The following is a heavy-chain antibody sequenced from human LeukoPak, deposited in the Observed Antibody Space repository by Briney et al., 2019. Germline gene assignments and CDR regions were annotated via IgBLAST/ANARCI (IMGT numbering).Heavy chain of an antibody. CDR1: GFTVSSNY. V-gene: IGHV3-53*01. Sequence: GGSLRLSCIASGFTVSSNYMNWVRQAPGKGLEWVSIIYVGGSTYYADSVKGRFTISRDNSKNTLYLQMNSLRVEDTAVYYYARDPYYDFWSGPRDGMDVWGQGTTVTVSS. CDR3: ARDPYYDFWSGPRDGMDV. D-gene: IGHD3-3*01. CDR2: IYVGGST. J-gene: IGHJ6*02.